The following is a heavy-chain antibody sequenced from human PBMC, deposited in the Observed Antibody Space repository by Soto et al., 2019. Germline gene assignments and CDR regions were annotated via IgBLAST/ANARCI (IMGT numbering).Heavy chain of an antibody. CDR1: GFTVSSNY. J-gene: IGHJ5*02. CDR3: ARAPYSSSWYTFDP. Sequence: GGPLRDSYASAGFTVSSNYMSWVSKAPGNGLEWVSVVHSGGNTYYADSVKGRFTVSRDISKNTLYLQMNSLRAEDTAVYYCARAPYSSSWYTFDPWGQGTLVTVSS. D-gene: IGHD6-13*01. CDR2: VHSGGNT. V-gene: IGHV3-66*01.